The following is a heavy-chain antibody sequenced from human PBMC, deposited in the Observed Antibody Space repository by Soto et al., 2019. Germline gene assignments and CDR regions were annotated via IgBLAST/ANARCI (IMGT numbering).Heavy chain of an antibody. J-gene: IGHJ6*02. V-gene: IGHV3-21*01. Sequence: EVQLVESGGGLVKPGGSLRLSCAASGFTFSSYSMNWVRQAPGKGLEWVSSISSSSSYIYYADSVKGRFTISRDNAKNSLYLQMNSLRAEDTAVYYCASAVLDYDILTGYYLTLGYYYYGMDVWGQGTTVTVSS. CDR1: GFTFSSYS. D-gene: IGHD3-9*01. CDR2: ISSSSSYI. CDR3: ASAVLDYDILTGYYLTLGYYYYGMDV.